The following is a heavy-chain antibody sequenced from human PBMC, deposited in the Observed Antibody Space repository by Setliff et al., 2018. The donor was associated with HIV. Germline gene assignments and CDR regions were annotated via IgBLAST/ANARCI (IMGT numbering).Heavy chain of an antibody. Sequence: PSETLSLTCAVYGESLSAYYWTWIRQPPGKGLEWIGEISHGGSANYNPSLKSRVTISEDTSKNQFSLKLKSATAADTAVYYCARGRGPVGGYAIDIWGQGTMVTVSS. CDR2: ISHGGSA. CDR1: GESLSAYY. CDR3: ARGRGPVGGYAIDI. D-gene: IGHD3-16*01. J-gene: IGHJ3*02. V-gene: IGHV4-34*01.